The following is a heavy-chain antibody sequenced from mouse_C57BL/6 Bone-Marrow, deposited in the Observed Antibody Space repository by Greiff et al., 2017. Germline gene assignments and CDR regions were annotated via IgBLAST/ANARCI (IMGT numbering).Heavy chain of an antibody. V-gene: IGHV1-82*01. Sequence: QVQLQQSGPELVKPGASVKISCQASGYAFSSSWMNWVKQRPGTGLEWIGRISPGDGDTNYNGKFKGKATLTADKSSSTAYMQLSSLTSEDSAVYFCARGGYDAWCAYCGQGILVTVSA. J-gene: IGHJ3*01. D-gene: IGHD2-2*01. CDR2: ISPGDGDT. CDR3: ARGGYDAWCAY. CDR1: GYAFSSSW.